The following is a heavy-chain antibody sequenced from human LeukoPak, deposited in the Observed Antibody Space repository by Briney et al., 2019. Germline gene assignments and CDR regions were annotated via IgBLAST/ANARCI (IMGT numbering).Heavy chain of an antibody. J-gene: IGHJ3*02. D-gene: IGHD3-3*01. CDR1: GGSISSYY. CDR3: ARASDFWSGYPDAFDI. Sequence: KPSETLSLTCTVSGGSISSYYWSWIRQPAGKGLEWIGRIYTSGSTNYNPSLKSRVTMSVDTSKNQFSLKLSSVTAADTAVYYCARASDFWSGYPDAFDIWGQGTMVTVSS. V-gene: IGHV4-4*07. CDR2: IYTSGST.